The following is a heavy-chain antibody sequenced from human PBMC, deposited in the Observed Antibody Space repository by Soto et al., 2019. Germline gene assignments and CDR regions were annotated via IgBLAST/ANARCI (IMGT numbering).Heavy chain of an antibody. CDR3: ARDGGLATTVTTATYYYYYYMDV. V-gene: IGHV1-69*08. D-gene: IGHD4-17*01. J-gene: IGHJ6*03. CDR2: IIPILGIA. Sequence: QVQLVQSGAEVKKPGSSVKVSCKASGGTFSSYTISWVRQAPGQGLEWMGRIIPILGIANYAQKFQGRVTITADKSTSTAYMELSSLRSEDTAVYYCARDGGLATTVTTATYYYYYYMDVWGKGTTVTVSS. CDR1: GGTFSSYT.